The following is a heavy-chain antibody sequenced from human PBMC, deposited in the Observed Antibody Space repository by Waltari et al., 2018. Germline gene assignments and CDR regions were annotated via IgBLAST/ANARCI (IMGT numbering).Heavy chain of an antibody. CDR1: GGTFSSYA. CDR2: IIPIFGTA. V-gene: IGHV1-69*12. D-gene: IGHD5-12*01. J-gene: IGHJ4*02. CDR3: ARVAEEMATSRPFDY. Sequence: QVQLVQSGAEVKKPGSSVKVSCKASGGTFSSYASSWVRQDTGQGLEWMGGIIPIFGTANYAQKFQGRVTITADESTSTAYMELSSLRSEDTAVYYCARVAEEMATSRPFDYWGQGTLVTVSS.